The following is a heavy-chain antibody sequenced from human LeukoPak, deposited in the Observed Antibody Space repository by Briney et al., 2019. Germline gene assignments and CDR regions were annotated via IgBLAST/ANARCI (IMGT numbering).Heavy chain of an antibody. CDR2: IYTSCLT. V-gene: IGHV4-4*09. Sequence: PSETLSLTCTVPGGSISSYYWSWIRHPPRKGREWIGYIYTSCLTNYNPPLKSRVPMSVDMSKSQFSVRLSSVTAADTAVYYCARHQPQLVSGYDYWGQGTLVTVSS. J-gene: IGHJ4*02. D-gene: IGHD6-13*01. CDR3: ARHQPQLVSGYDY. CDR1: GGSISSYY.